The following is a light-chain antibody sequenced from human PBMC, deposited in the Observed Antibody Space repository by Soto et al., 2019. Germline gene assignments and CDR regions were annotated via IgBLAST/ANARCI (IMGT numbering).Light chain of an antibody. CDR1: QSVSSSY. CDR2: GAS. V-gene: IGKV3-20*01. Sequence: EIVMTQSPATLSVSPGERATLSCRASQSVSSSYLAWYQQKPGQAPRLLIYGASSRATGIPDRFSGSGSGTDFTLTIRRLEPEDFAVYYCQQYGSSPYTFGQGTKVDI. CDR3: QQYGSSPYT. J-gene: IGKJ2*01.